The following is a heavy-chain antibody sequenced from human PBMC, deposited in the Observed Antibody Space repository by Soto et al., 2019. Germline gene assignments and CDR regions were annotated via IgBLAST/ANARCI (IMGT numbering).Heavy chain of an antibody. CDR3: ARDPSRPYFRGGSCYYDY. CDR1: GGTFSSYT. Sequence: GASVKVSCKASGGTFSSYTISWVRQAPGQGLEWMGRIIPILGIANYAQKFQGRVTITADKSTSTAYMELSSLRSEDTAVYYCARDPSRPYFRGGSCYYDYWGQGTLVTVSS. D-gene: IGHD2-15*01. J-gene: IGHJ4*02. V-gene: IGHV1-69*04. CDR2: IIPILGIA.